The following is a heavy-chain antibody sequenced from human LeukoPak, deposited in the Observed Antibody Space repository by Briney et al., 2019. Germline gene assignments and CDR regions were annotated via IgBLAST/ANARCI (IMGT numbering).Heavy chain of an antibody. CDR3: ARDLKGELWFDY. V-gene: IGHV3-30*02. CDR1: GFTFSSYG. J-gene: IGHJ4*02. Sequence: GGSLRLSCAASGFTFSSYGMHWVRQAPGKGLEWVAFIRYDGSNKYYADSVKGRFTISRDNSKNSLYLQMNSLRAEDTAVYYCARDLKGELWFDYWGQGTLVTVSS. D-gene: IGHD3-16*01. CDR2: IRYDGSNK.